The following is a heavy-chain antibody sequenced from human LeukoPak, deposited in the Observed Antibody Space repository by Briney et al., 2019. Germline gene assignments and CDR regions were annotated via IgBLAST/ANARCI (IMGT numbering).Heavy chain of an antibody. CDR3: ARDIGPQYYYGSSGYYHYVPPNDAFDI. Sequence: SETLSLTCTVSGGSISSSSYYWGWIRQPPGKGLEWIGSIYYSGSTSYNPSLKSRVTISVDTSKNQFSLKLSSVTAADTAVYYCARDIGPQYYYGSSGYYHYVPPNDAFDIWGQGTMVTVSS. V-gene: IGHV4-39*07. CDR2: IYYSGST. CDR1: GGSISSSSYY. D-gene: IGHD3-22*01. J-gene: IGHJ3*02.